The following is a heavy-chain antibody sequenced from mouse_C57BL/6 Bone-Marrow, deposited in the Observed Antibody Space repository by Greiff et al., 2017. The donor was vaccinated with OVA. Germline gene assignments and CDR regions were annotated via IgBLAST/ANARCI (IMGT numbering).Heavy chain of an antibody. CDR2: INPYNGCT. D-gene: IGHD2-4*01. CDR1: GYTFTDYY. Sequence: VQLKQSGPVLVKPGASVKMSCKASGYTFTDYYMNWVKQSHGKSLEWIGVINPYNGCTSYNQQFKGKATLTVDKYSSTAYMELNSLTSEDSAVYYYAREAYDYDRGRGFAYWGQGTLVTVSA. V-gene: IGHV1-19*01. J-gene: IGHJ3*01. CDR3: AREAYDYDRGRGFAY.